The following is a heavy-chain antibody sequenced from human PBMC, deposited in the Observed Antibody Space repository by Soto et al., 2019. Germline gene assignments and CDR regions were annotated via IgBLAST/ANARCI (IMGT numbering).Heavy chain of an antibody. J-gene: IGHJ6*02. CDR2: ISGSGGST. CDR3: AKEGYSGSYHIYYYYYYGMDV. V-gene: IGHV3-23*01. Sequence: VGSLRLSCAASGFTFSSYAMSWVRQAPGKGLEWVSAISGSGGSTYYADSVKGRFTISRDNSKNTLYLQMNSLRAEDTAVYYCAKEGYSGSYHIYYYYYYGMDVWGQGTTVTVSS. CDR1: GFTFSSYA. D-gene: IGHD1-26*01.